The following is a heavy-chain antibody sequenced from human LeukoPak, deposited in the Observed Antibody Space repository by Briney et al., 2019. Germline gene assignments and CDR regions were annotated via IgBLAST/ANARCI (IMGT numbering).Heavy chain of an antibody. V-gene: IGHV3-21*04. J-gene: IGHJ6*02. CDR3: AKELTVYYGMDV. Sequence: GGSLRLSCAASGFTFSDYIMNWVRQAPGKGLEWVASISRNSTYIHYADSVKGRFTISRDNSKNTLYLQMNSLRAEDTAVYYCAKELTVYYGMDVWGQGTTVTVSS. D-gene: IGHD2-8*01. CDR1: GFTFSDYI. CDR2: ISRNSTYI.